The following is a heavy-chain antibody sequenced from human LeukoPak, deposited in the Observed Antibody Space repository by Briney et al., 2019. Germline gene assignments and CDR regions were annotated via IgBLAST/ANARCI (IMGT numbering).Heavy chain of an antibody. J-gene: IGHJ3*02. CDR1: GFTFSTFA. V-gene: IGHV3-23*01. Sequence: GGSLRLSCAASGFTFSTFAMIWVRQPPGKGLEWVSGISVIGGSTYYADSVKGRFTISRDNSKNTLYVQMNSLRAEDTAVYYCAKDLSPAFYGLGSHPPIDAFDMWGQGTMVTVSS. CDR2: ISVIGGST. CDR3: AKDLSPAFYGLGSHPPIDAFDM. D-gene: IGHD3-10*01.